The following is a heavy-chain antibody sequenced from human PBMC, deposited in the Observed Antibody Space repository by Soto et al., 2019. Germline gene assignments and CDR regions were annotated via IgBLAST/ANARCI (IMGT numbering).Heavy chain of an antibody. CDR3: AKYQPMTQPRPYFDY. CDR1: GFTFSSYA. D-gene: IGHD3-22*01. CDR2: ISSSGGST. J-gene: IGHJ4*02. Sequence: EVPLLESGGDLIQPGGSLRLSCAASGFTFSSYAMSWVRQAPGKGLGWVSAISSSGGSTFYADSVKGRFTISRDNSSNTLYLQMNSLRAEDTAIYYCAKYQPMTQPRPYFDYWGQGTLVTVSS. V-gene: IGHV3-23*01.